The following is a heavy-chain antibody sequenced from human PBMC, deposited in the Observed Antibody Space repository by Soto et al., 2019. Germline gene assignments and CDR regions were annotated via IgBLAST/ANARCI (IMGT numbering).Heavy chain of an antibody. J-gene: IGHJ6*02. CDR1: GGSFIGYY. Sequence: PSETLSLTCAVYGGSFIGYYWSWIRQPPGKGLEWIGEINHSGSTNYNPSLKSRVTISVDTSKNQFSLKLSSVTAADTAVYYCARPTRQWLGLRYYYGMDVWGQGTTVT. D-gene: IGHD6-19*01. CDR3: ARPTRQWLGLRYYYGMDV. CDR2: INHSGST. V-gene: IGHV4-34*01.